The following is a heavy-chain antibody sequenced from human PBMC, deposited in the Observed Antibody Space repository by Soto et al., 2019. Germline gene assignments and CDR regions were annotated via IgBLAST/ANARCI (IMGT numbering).Heavy chain of an antibody. CDR2: IMPFFGSG. Sequence: QVYLVQSGAEVKKPGSSVKVSCKALRGTFTNYAFSWVRQAPGQGLEWMGGIMPFFGSGNYAQKFQGRINITADDATSSVYLELTCLRSEDTAVYYCARDRAGYYSHFVYWGQGTLVTVSS. D-gene: IGHD3-22*01. CDR3: ARDRAGYYSHFVY. J-gene: IGHJ4*02. V-gene: IGHV1-69*01. CDR1: RGTFTNYA.